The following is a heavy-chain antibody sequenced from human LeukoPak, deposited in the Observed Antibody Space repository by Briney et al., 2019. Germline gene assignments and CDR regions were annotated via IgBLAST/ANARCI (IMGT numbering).Heavy chain of an antibody. D-gene: IGHD3-22*01. CDR3: TRDRPNYHESNGHYYNRDGDH. V-gene: IGHV3-23*01. Sequence: GGSLRLSCAASGFTFEIYAMSWVRLAPGKGLQWVASMCGSAGCTLYEDSVKGRFTISRDNSKNVLYLQMNSLRAEDTAIYYCTRDRPNYHESNGHYYNRDGDHWGQGTLVTVSS. CDR1: GFTFEIYA. CDR2: MCGSAGCT. J-gene: IGHJ5*02.